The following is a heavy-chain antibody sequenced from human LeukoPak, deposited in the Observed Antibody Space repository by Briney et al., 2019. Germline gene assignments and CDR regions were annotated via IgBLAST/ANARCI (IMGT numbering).Heavy chain of an antibody. CDR1: GFTFSSYG. Sequence: GGSLRLSCAASGFTFSSYGMHWVRQAPGKGLEWVTVISYDRSNKYYAESVKGRFTISRDNSKNTLYLQMDSLRAEDTAVYYCAGGRRDAYNYNYWGQGTLVTVSS. CDR2: ISYDRSNK. CDR3: AGGRRDAYNYNY. D-gene: IGHD5-24*01. J-gene: IGHJ4*02. V-gene: IGHV3-30*03.